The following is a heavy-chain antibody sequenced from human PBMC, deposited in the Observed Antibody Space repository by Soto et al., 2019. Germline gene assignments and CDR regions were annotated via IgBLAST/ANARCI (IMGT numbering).Heavy chain of an antibody. V-gene: IGHV3-7*03. CDR3: AGWGGHDYNY. CDR1: GFTFSTYW. J-gene: IGHJ4*02. D-gene: IGHD4-4*01. Sequence: EVQLLGSGGGLVQPGGSLRLSCVGSGFTFSTYWMNWVRQAPGKGLEWVANINPDGNVGTYVDSVRGRCTPSRENAKNSLYLQMNSLRADDTAVYFCAGWGGHDYNYRGQGIMVTVSS. CDR2: INPDGNVG.